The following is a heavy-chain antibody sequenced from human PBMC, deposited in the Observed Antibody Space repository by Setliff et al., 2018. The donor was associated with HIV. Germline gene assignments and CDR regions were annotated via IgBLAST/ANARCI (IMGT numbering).Heavy chain of an antibody. Sequence: KASETLSLTCAVSGYSIRSGYYWGWIRQSPGKGLEWIGTMFRTGTSYYNPSLTSRVTISQDTSKNQFSLKLTSVTAADTAIYYCARHVYRGRAASAHLDPFDFWGQGTLVTVSS. J-gene: IGHJ4*02. V-gene: IGHV4-38-2*01. CDR2: MFRTGTS. CDR3: ARHVYRGRAASAHLDPFDF. CDR1: GYSIRSGYY. D-gene: IGHD1-1*01.